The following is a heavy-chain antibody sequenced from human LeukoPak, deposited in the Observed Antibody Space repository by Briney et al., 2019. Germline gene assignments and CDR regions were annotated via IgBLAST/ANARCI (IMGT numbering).Heavy chain of an antibody. CDR3: ARRGFDYYGSGRTFDY. Sequence: PSETLSLTCAVYGGSFSGYYWSWIRQAPGKGLEWIGEINHSGSTNYNPSLKSRVTISVDTSKNQFSLKLSSVTAADTAVYYCARRGFDYYGSGRTFDYWGQGTLVTVSS. CDR1: GGSFSGYY. CDR2: INHSGST. V-gene: IGHV4-34*01. J-gene: IGHJ4*02. D-gene: IGHD3-10*01.